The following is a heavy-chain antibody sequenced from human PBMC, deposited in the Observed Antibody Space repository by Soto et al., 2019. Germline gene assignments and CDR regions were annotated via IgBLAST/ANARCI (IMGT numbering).Heavy chain of an antibody. J-gene: IGHJ4*02. CDR2: IIPIFGTI. CDR1: GGTFSRYP. D-gene: IGHD4-4*01. Sequence: QVQLVQSGAEVQKVGSSVKVSCKASGGTFSRYPIAWVRQAPGHGLEWMGQIIPIFGTISHAQNFQGRITITADESMSTAYMELSSLRSDDTAVYYCARPRTVAATKGYDYWGQGTLVTVSS. V-gene: IGHV1-69*01. CDR3: ARPRTVAATKGYDY.